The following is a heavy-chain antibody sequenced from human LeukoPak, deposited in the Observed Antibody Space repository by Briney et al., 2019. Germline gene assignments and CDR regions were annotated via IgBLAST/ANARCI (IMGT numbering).Heavy chain of an antibody. CDR3: ARVQGGYGDYGGWFDP. V-gene: IGHV3-30*04. CDR2: ISFDGSTK. D-gene: IGHD4-17*01. Sequence: PGGSLRLSCAASGLTFNTYTMHWVRQAPGRGLEWLAVISFDGSTKYYADSVKGRFTISRDNSKNTLYLQMNSLRAEDTAVYYCARVQGGYGDYGGWFDPWGQGTLVTVSS. CDR1: GLTFNTYT. J-gene: IGHJ5*02.